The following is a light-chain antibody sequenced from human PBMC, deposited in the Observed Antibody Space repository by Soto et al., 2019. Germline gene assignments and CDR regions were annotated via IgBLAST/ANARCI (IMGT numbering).Light chain of an antibody. CDR2: EVN. CDR1: SSDIGDYNY. Sequence: QSALTQPASVSGSPGQSITISCTGTSSDIGDYNYVSWYQQHPDKAPKLVIYEVNNRPSGVSHRFSGSKSGNTASLTISGLQVADEADYYCSSYTSDNTYVFGTGTKLTVL. J-gene: IGLJ1*01. CDR3: SSYTSDNTYV. V-gene: IGLV2-14*01.